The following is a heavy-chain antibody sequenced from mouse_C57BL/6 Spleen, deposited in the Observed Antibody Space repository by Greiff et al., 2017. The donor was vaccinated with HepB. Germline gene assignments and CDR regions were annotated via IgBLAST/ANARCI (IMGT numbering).Heavy chain of an antibody. CDR3: AREKDGDYSYFDY. D-gene: IGHD2-13*01. Sequence: EVQLQQSGPELVKPGASVKMSCKASGYTFTDYNMHWVKQSHGKSLEWIGYINPNNGGTSYNQKFKGKATLTVNKSSSTAYMELRSLTSEDSAVYDCAREKDGDYSYFDYWGQGTTLTVSS. CDR2: INPNNGGT. CDR1: GYTFTDYN. J-gene: IGHJ2*01. V-gene: IGHV1-22*01.